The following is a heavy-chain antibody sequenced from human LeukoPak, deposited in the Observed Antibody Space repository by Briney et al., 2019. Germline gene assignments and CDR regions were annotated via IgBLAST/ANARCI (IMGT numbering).Heavy chain of an antibody. D-gene: IGHD3-22*01. J-gene: IGHJ3*02. CDR2: IYSGGHT. CDR1: GFTVSNNY. CDR3: ARGGLNYFDSSGYYHDAFDI. Sequence: GGSLRLSCAASGFTVSNNYMSWVRQAPGKGLEWVSIIYSGGHTYYAGSVKGRFTISRDNSKNTVFLQMDSLRAEDTAVYYCARGGLNYFDSSGYYHDAFDIWGQGTMVTVSS. V-gene: IGHV3-53*01.